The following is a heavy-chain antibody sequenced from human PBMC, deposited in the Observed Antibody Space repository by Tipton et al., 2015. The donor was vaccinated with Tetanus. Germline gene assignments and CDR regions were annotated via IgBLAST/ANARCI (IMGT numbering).Heavy chain of an antibody. CDR3: ARRSYCTSTRCFDAFDL. CDR2: IFASGST. V-gene: IGHV4-61*08. J-gene: IGHJ3*01. CDR1: GGSISGGDYV. Sequence: TLSLTCTVSGGSISGGDYVWNWIRQPPGKGLEWISYIFASGSTNYNPALKSRVTISMDTSKNQISLNLTSVTAADTAVYFCARRSYCTSTRCFDAFDLWGPGTRVTVSS. D-gene: IGHD2-8*01.